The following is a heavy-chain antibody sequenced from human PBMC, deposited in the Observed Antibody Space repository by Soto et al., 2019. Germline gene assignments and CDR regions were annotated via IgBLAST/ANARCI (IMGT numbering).Heavy chain of an antibody. J-gene: IGHJ4*02. CDR2: IYYSGST. D-gene: IGHD1-26*01. CDR1: GGSISSSSYY. CDR3: ASGIVGATDY. Sequence: QLQLQESGPGLVKPSETLSLTCTVSGGSISSSSYYWGWIRQPPGKGLEWIGSIYYSGSTYYNPSLKSRVTLPVDTSKNQFSLKLSSVTAADTAVYYCASGIVGATDYWGQGTLVTVSS. V-gene: IGHV4-39*01.